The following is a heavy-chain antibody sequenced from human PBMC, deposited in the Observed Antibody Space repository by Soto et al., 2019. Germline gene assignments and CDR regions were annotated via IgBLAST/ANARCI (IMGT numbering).Heavy chain of an antibody. CDR3: AKVGYGEYVSLDY. CDR1: GFTVSSNY. Sequence: GGSLRLSCAASGFTVSSNYMSWVRQAPGKGLEWVSVIYSGGSTYYADSVKGRFTISRDNSKNTLYLQMNSLRAEDTAVYYCAKVGYGEYVSLDYWGQGTLVTVSS. V-gene: IGHV3-66*01. CDR2: IYSGGST. J-gene: IGHJ4*02. D-gene: IGHD4-17*01.